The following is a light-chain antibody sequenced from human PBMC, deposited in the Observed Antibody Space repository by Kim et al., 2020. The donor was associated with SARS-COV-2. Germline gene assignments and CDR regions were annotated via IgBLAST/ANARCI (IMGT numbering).Light chain of an antibody. Sequence: RATINCKSSQTILYSSNNKNYLAWYQQRPGQPPKLLISGASTRESGVPDRFSGSGSGTDFTLTISSLQAEDVAIYYCQQYYGTPYTFGQGTKLEI. CDR2: GAS. J-gene: IGKJ2*01. CDR1: QTILYSSNNKNY. V-gene: IGKV4-1*01. CDR3: QQYYGTPYT.